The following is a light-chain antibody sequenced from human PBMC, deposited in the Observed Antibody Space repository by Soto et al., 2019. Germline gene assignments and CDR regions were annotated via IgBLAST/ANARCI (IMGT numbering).Light chain of an antibody. CDR3: LLYSGGYV. CDR1: TGAVATGHY. Sequence: QAVVTQEPSLTVSPGGTVTLTCGSSTGAVATGHYAYWFHQKPGQAPRPLIYDTYNRFSWTPARFSGSLLGGKAALTLSGAQPEDEADYYCLLYSGGYVLGPGTKVTVL. J-gene: IGLJ1*01. V-gene: IGLV7-46*01. CDR2: DTY.